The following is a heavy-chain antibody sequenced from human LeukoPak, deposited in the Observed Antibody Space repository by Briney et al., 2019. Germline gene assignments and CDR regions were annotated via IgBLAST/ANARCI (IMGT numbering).Heavy chain of an antibody. V-gene: IGHV3-15*01. J-gene: IGHJ5*02. CDR3: TTDPFSLSGGNYEGENWFDP. Sequence: GGSLRLSCAASGFTFSNAWMSWVRQAPGKGLEWVGRIKSKTDGGTTDYAAPVKGRFTISRDDSKNTLYLQMNSLKTEDTAVYYCTTDPFSLSGGNYEGENWFDPWGQGTLVTVSS. CDR1: GFTFSNAW. CDR2: IKSKTDGGTT. D-gene: IGHD4-11*01.